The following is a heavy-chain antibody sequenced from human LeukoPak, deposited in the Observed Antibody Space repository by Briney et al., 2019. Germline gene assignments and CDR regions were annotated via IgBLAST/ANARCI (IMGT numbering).Heavy chain of an antibody. CDR1: GESFSGFY. CDR3: ARALRDYGSSGYYLGAFNY. J-gene: IGHJ4*02. D-gene: IGHD3-22*01. CDR2: INHSGST. Sequence: SETLSLTCAVYGESFSGFYWNWIRQPPGKGLEWIGDINHSGSTNYNPSLKSRVTISVDTSKNQFSLKLSSLPAADTAVYYCARALRDYGSSGYYLGAFNYWGQGTLVTVSS. V-gene: IGHV4-34*01.